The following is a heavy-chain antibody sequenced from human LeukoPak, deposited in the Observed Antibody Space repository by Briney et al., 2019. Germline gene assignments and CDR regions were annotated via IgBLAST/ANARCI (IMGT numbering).Heavy chain of an antibody. J-gene: IGHJ3*02. D-gene: IGHD3-9*01. Sequence: PSETLSLTCTVSGGSISSSSYYWGWIRQPPGKGLEWIGSIYYSGSTYYNPSLKSRVTISVDTSKNQFSLKLSSVTAADTAVYYCARRREDILTGYSDAFDIWGQGTMVTVSS. CDR2: IYYSGST. V-gene: IGHV4-39*01. CDR1: GGSISSSSYY. CDR3: ARRREDILTGYSDAFDI.